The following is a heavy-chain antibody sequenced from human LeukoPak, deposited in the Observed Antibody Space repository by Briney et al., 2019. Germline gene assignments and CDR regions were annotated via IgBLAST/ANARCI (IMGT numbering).Heavy chain of an antibody. CDR2: IYYSGST. V-gene: IGHV4-59*12. J-gene: IGHJ4*02. CDR1: GGSISSYY. CDR3: ATMRTGTGELDY. D-gene: IGHD1-7*01. Sequence: PSETLSLTCTVSGGSISSYYWSWIRQPPGKGLEWIGYIYYSGSTNYNPSLKSRVTMSVDTSKNQFSLKLSSVTAADTAVYYCATMRTGTGELDYWGQGTLVTVSS.